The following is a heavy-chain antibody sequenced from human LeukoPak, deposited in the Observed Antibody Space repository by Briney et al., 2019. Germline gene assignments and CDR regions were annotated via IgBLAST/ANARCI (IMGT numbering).Heavy chain of an antibody. CDR3: ARTSYVWGSYRPDDAFDI. CDR2: ISAYNGNT. D-gene: IGHD3-16*02. J-gene: IGHJ3*02. V-gene: IGHV1-18*01. Sequence: ASVKVSCKASGYTFTSYGISWVRQAPGQGLEWMGWISAYNGNTNYAQKLQGRVTMTTDTSTSTAYMELRSLRSDDTAVYYCARTSYVWGSYRPDDAFDIWGQGTMVTVSS. CDR1: GYTFTSYG.